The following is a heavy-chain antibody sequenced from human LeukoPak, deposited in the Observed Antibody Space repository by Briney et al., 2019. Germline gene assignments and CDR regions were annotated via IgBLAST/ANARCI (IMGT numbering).Heavy chain of an antibody. CDR2: IYYSGST. Sequence: SETLSLTCTVSGDSISSGDYYWSWIRQPPGKGLEWIGFIYYSGSTNYNPSLKSRVTISVDTSKNQFSLRLSSVTAADTAVYXXXXXXXXXXXXXXXYYFRGGAFDYWGQGTLVTVSS. CDR1: GDSISSGDYY. J-gene: IGHJ4*02. V-gene: IGHV4-61*08. CDR3: XXXXXXXXXXXXXYYFRGGAFDY. D-gene: IGHD3-16*01.